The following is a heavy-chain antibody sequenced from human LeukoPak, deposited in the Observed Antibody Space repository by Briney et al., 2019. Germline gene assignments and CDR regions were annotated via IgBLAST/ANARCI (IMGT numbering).Heavy chain of an antibody. CDR1: GFTFSSHG. V-gene: IGHV3-30*03. CDR2: ISDDGSNK. D-gene: IGHD5-12*01. J-gene: IGHJ4*02. Sequence: GSPLRLSCAASGFTFSSHGMHWVRQAPGKGLEWVAPISDDGSNKFYGDSVKGRFTISRDNSKNTLYLQRNSLKTEDTAVYYCTTAEYSGYDEVFDYWGQGTLVTVSS. CDR3: TTAEYSGYDEVFDY.